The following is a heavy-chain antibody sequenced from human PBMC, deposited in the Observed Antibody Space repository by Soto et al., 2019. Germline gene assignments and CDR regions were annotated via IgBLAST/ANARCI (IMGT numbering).Heavy chain of an antibody. CDR3: ARDGYDGSGSPYPAY. D-gene: IGHD3-10*01. Sequence: SETLSLTCSVSGGSMSEYFWSWIRQSPERGLEWIGYVYYLGSTYYNPSLKSRVTISVDTSKRQFSLRLSSVTAADAAIYYCARDGYDGSGSPYPAYWGPGTQVTVAS. V-gene: IGHV4-59*01. J-gene: IGHJ4*02. CDR2: VYYLGST. CDR1: GGSMSEYF.